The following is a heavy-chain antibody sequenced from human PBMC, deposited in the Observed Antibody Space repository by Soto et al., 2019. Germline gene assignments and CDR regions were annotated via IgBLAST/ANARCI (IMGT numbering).Heavy chain of an antibody. D-gene: IGHD2-2*01. CDR1: GYTFTSYY. CDR3: AREILDCISTSCQEWFDP. J-gene: IGHJ5*02. CDR2: INPSGSST. V-gene: IGHV1-46*01. Sequence: GASVKVSCKASGYTFTSYYMHWVRQAPGQGLEWMGIINPSGSSTSYAQKFQGRVTMTRDTSTSTVYMELSSLRSEDTAVYYCAREILDCISTSCQEWFDPWGQGTLVTVSS.